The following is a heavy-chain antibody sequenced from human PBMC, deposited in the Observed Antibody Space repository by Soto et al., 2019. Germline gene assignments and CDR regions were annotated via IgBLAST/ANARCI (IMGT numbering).Heavy chain of an antibody. V-gene: IGHV1-2*02. CDR2: INPNSGGT. Sequence: ASVKVSCKTSGYTFSDHYTHWVRQAPGQGLEWMGWINPNSGGTGYAEKFQGRVTMTRDTSISTAYMELNRLNSDDTAVYYCAREVSVYGDYERDYWGQGTLVTVSP. J-gene: IGHJ4*02. D-gene: IGHD4-17*01. CDR1: GYTFSDHY. CDR3: AREVSVYGDYERDY.